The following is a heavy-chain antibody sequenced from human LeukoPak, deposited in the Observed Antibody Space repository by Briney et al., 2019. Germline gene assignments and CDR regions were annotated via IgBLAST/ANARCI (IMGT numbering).Heavy chain of an antibody. CDR2: ISAYNGNT. D-gene: IGHD6-19*01. CDR1: GYTFTSYG. Sequence: ASVKVSCKASGYTFTSYGISWVRQAPGQGLEGMGWISAYNGNTNYAQKLQGRVTMTTDTSTSTAYMQLRSLRSDDTAVYYCARDRAYSGYSSGWYDWFDPWGQGTLVTVSS. CDR3: ARDRAYSGYSSGWYDWFDP. V-gene: IGHV1-18*01. J-gene: IGHJ5*02.